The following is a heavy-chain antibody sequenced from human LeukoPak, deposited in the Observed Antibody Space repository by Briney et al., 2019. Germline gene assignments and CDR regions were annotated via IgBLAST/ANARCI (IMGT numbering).Heavy chain of an antibody. CDR2: IRYDGSNK. CDR3: AKDRDYYMDV. D-gene: IGHD3-10*01. CDR1: GFTFSNYA. V-gene: IGHV3-30*02. J-gene: IGHJ6*03. Sequence: GGSLRLSCVASGFTFSNYAMHWVRQAPGKGLEWVAFIRYDGSNKYYADSVKGRFTISRDNSKNTLYLQMNSLRAEDTAVYYCAKDRDYYMDVWGKGTTVTISS.